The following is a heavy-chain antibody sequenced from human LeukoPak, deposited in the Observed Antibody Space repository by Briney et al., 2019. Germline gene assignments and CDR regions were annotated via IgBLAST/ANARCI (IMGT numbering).Heavy chain of an antibody. CDR3: ARDKVVAYFYYMDV. Sequence: GGSLRLSCAASGFTVSSNYMSWVRQAPGKGLEWVSVIYSGGSTYYADSVKGRFTISRDNSKNTLYLQMNSLRAEDTAMYYCARDKVVAYFYYMDVWGKGTTVTVSS. CDR1: GFTVSSNY. D-gene: IGHD2-2*01. J-gene: IGHJ6*03. CDR2: IYSGGST. V-gene: IGHV3-53*01.